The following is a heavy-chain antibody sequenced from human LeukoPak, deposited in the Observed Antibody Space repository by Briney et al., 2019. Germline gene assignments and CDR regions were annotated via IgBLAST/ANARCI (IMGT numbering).Heavy chain of an antibody. V-gene: IGHV1-46*01. CDR2: INPSADST. Sequence: GASVKVSCKASGYTFTSYHMHWVRQAPGQGLEWMGIINPSADSTSYAQKFQGSVTMTRDTSTSTVYMELSSLRSEDTAVYYCARGGGNGIYYFDYWGQGTLVTVSS. CDR1: GYTFTSYH. J-gene: IGHJ4*02. D-gene: IGHD4-23*01. CDR3: ARGGGNGIYYFDY.